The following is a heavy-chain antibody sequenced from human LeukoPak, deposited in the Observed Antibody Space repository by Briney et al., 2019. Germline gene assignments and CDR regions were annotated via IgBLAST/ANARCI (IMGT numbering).Heavy chain of an antibody. V-gene: IGHV3-48*04. CDR2: ISSSGSTI. J-gene: IGHJ6*02. D-gene: IGHD2-2*01. CDR3: ARDKVVVPAAAINPNYYYYYGMDV. CDR1: GFTFSSYS. Sequence: SGGSLRLSCAASGFTFSSYSMNWVRQAPGKGLEWVSYISSSGSTIYYADSVKGRFTISRDNAKNSLYLQMNSLRAEDTAVYYCARDKVVVPAAAINPNYYYYYGMDVWGQGTTVTVSS.